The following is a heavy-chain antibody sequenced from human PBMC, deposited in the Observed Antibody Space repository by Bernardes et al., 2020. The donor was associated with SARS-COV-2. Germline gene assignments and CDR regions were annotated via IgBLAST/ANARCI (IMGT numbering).Heavy chain of an antibody. V-gene: IGHV3-15*01. Sequence: GGSLRLSCAASGFTFSNAWMTWVRQAPGKGLEWVGHIRSSTNGGTTDYAASVKGRFTISRDDSKSTLYLQMKSLKTEDTALYYCATDPPMYRNWNYWSLSNGMDVWGLGTTVTVSS. CDR2: IRSSTNGGTT. J-gene: IGHJ6*02. CDR1: GFTFSNAW. CDR3: ATDPPMYRNWNYWSLSNGMDV. D-gene: IGHD1-7*01.